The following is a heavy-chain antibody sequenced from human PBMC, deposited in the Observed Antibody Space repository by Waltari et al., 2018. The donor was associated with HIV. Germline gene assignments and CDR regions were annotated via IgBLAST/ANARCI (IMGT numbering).Heavy chain of an antibody. CDR1: GFTFSNYW. J-gene: IGHJ4*02. CDR3: ARDLYSRNGDDY. D-gene: IGHD6-13*01. Sequence: EVQLVESGGGLVQPGGSLRLSCAASGFTFSNYWMHLVRQAPGKGLVWVSRINSDGSSTNYAGSVKGRFTVSRDNAKNTLYLQMNSLRAEDTAVYYCARDLYSRNGDDYWGQGTLVTVSS. CDR2: INSDGSST. V-gene: IGHV3-74*01.